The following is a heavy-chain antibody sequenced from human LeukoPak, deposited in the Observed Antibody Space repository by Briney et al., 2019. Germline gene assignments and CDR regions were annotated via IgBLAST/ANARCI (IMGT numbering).Heavy chain of an antibody. CDR1: GFTVSSNY. CDR3: ARDVGFIVGATPGAFDI. J-gene: IGHJ3*02. D-gene: IGHD1-26*01. CDR2: IYSGGNT. Sequence: TGGSLRLSCAASGFTVSSNYMTWVRQAPGKGLEWVSVIYSGGNTYYADSVKGRFTISRDNTKNTLYLQMNSLRADDTAVYYCARDVGFIVGATPGAFDIWGQGTMVTVSS. V-gene: IGHV3-66*01.